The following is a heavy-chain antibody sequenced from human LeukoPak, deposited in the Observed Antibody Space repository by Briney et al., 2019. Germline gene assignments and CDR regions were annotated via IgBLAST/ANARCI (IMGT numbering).Heavy chain of an antibody. J-gene: IGHJ4*02. D-gene: IGHD6-6*01. CDR2: ISGSGGST. CDR1: GFTFSSYA. V-gene: IGHV3-23*01. Sequence: GGSLRLSCAASGFTFSSYAMHWVRQAPGKGLEWVSAISGSGGSTYYADSVKGRFTISRDNAKNSLYLQMNSLRAEDTAVYYCAKDPTSSSALDYWGQGTLVTVSS. CDR3: AKDPTSSSALDY.